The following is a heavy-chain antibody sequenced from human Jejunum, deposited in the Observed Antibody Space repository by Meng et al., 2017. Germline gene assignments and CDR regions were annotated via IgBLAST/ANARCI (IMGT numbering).Heavy chain of an antibody. V-gene: IGHV4-61*08. CDR2: IYYSGGT. Sequence: GPVRESGPGLVRPSETLSLTCTVAGGSVSSAAYYWNWIRQPPGKGLEWIGYIYYSGGTTYSPSLNSRVTISIDTAKNQVSLKVSSVTAADTAVYYCAHSSSSSSFGFDYWGQGTLVTVSS. D-gene: IGHD6-6*01. J-gene: IGHJ4*02. CDR3: AHSSSSSSFGFDY. CDR1: GGSVSSAAYY.